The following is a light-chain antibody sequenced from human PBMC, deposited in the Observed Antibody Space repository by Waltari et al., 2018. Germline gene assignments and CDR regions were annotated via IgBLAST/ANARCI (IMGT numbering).Light chain of an antibody. V-gene: IGKV3-15*01. CDR2: GAS. Sequence: GERVTLSCRASQSVSSNLAWYQHKPGQPPRLLIYGASTRATGIPARFSGSGSGTEFTLTISSLQSEDFAVYYCQQYNSWPPRYTFGQGTNLESK. J-gene: IGKJ2*01. CDR3: QQYNSWPPRYT. CDR1: QSVSSN.